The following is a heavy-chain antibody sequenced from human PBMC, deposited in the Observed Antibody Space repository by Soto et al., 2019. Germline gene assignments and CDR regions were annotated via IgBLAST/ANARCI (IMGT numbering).Heavy chain of an antibody. V-gene: IGHV1-3*01. D-gene: IGHD3-10*01. CDR3: ASSRITMVPYGMDV. J-gene: IGHJ6*02. CDR1: GYTFTSYA. CDR2: INAGNGNT. Sequence: QVQLVQSGAEVKKPGASVKVSCKASGYTFTSYAMHWVRQAPGQRLEWMGWINAGNGNTKYSQKFQGRVTITRDTSASTAYMERSSLRSEDTAVYYCASSRITMVPYGMDVWGQGTTVTVSS.